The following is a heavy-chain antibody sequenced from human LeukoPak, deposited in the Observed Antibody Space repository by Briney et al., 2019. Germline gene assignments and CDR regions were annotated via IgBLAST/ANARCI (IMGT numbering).Heavy chain of an antibody. J-gene: IGHJ3*02. CDR1: GGSISSSSYY. V-gene: IGHV4-61*02. Sequence: SETLSLTCTVSGGSISSSSYYWSWIRQPAGKGLEWIGRIYTSGSTNYNPSLKSRVTISVDTPKNQFSLKLSSVTAADTAVYYCARVMVRGVIWGSAFDIWGQGTMVTVSS. CDR3: ARVMVRGVIWGSAFDI. CDR2: IYTSGST. D-gene: IGHD3-10*01.